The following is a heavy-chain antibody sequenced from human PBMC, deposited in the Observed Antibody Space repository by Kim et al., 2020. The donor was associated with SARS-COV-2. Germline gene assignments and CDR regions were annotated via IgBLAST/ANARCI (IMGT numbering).Heavy chain of an antibody. CDR1: GGSISSYY. CDR2: IYYSGST. Sequence: SETLSLTCTVSGGSISSYYWSWIRQPPGKGLEWIGYIYYSGSTNYNPSLKSRVTISVDTSKNQFSLKLSSVTAADTAVYYCATSQRGYSHFWLDWYFDLWGRGTLVTVSS. CDR3: ATSQRGYSHFWLDWYFDL. D-gene: IGHD5-18*01. J-gene: IGHJ2*01. V-gene: IGHV4-59*08.